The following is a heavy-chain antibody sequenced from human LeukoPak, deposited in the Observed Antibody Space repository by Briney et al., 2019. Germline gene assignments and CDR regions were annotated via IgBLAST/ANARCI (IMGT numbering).Heavy chain of an antibody. J-gene: IGHJ6*02. CDR3: ARTTRSYYGMDV. D-gene: IGHD4-11*01. V-gene: IGHV3-53*01. Sequence: GGSLRLSCAASGFTVSSNYMSWGCQAPGQGLGLVSVIYRGGSTYYADSMKGRFTISRDNSKNTLYLQMNSLRAEDAAVYYCARTTRSYYGMDVWGQGTTVTVSS. CDR1: GFTVSSNY. CDR2: IYRGGST.